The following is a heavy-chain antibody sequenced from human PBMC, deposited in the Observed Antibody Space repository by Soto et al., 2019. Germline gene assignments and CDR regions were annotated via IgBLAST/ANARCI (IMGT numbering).Heavy chain of an antibody. J-gene: IGHJ4*02. CDR3: ARDQRGPRFLEWFQSRFDY. D-gene: IGHD3-3*01. CDR2: ISAYNGNT. CDR1: GYTFTSYG. Sequence: ASVKVSCKASGYTFTSYGISWVLQAPGQGLEWMGWISAYNGNTNYAQKLQGRVTMTTDTSTSTAYMELRSLRSDDTAVYYCARDQRGPRFLEWFQSRFDYWGQGTLVTVSS. V-gene: IGHV1-18*01.